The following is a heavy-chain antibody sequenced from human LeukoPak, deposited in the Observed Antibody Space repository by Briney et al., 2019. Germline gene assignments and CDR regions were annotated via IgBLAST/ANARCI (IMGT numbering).Heavy chain of an antibody. V-gene: IGHV4-4*07. D-gene: IGHD4-17*01. CDR1: GDSINNYY. CDR3: AREYGDFDY. J-gene: IGHJ4*02. CDR2: INASGRT. Sequence: SETLSLTCTVSGDSINNYYWSWIRQPAGKGLEWIGRINASGRTDYNSDLKSRVTMSVDTTKNQFSLRVKSVTAADTAVYYCAREYGDFDYWGQGTLVTVSS.